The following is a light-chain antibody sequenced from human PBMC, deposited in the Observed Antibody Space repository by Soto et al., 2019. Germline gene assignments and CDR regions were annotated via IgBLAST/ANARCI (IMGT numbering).Light chain of an antibody. J-gene: IGKJ1*01. CDR1: QSISSSY. Sequence: ENVLTQSPGTLSLSPGERATLSCRASQSISSSYLAWYQQKPGQAPRLLIYGASSRATGIPDRSSGSGSGTDFTLTISRLEPEDFAVYYCQQYGSSPPWTFGQGTKVDIK. CDR2: GAS. V-gene: IGKV3-20*01. CDR3: QQYGSSPPWT.